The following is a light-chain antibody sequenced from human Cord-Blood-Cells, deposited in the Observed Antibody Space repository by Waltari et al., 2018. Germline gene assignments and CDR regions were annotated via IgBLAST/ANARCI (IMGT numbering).Light chain of an antibody. J-gene: IGKJ5*01. CDR3: MQGIHLIT. Sequence: DIVMTQTPLSLSVTPGQQAAISCKSSQNLLHSDGKTYLYWYLQTPGQSPRLLIYEVSRRFSGVPDRFSGSGSGTDFTLKISRVEAEDVGVYYCMQGIHLITFGQGTRLEIK. CDR1: QNLLHSDGKTY. V-gene: IGKV2-29*02. CDR2: EVS.